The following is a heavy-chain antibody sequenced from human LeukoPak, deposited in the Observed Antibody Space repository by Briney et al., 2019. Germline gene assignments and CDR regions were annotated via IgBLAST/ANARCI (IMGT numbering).Heavy chain of an antibody. CDR1: GGTFSSYA. V-gene: IGHV1-69*13. J-gene: IGHJ4*02. D-gene: IGHD3-22*01. CDR2: IIPIFGTA. CDR3: AADPRYDSSGYYYVTFDY. Sequence: ASVKVSCKASGGTFSSYAISWVRQAPGQGLEWMGGIIPIFGTANYAQKFQGRVTITADESTSTAYMELSSLRSEDTAVYYCAADPRYDSSGYYYVTFDYWGQGTLVTVSS.